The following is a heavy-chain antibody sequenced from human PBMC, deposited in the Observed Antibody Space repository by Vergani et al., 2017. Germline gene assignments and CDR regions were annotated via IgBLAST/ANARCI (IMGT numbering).Heavy chain of an antibody. CDR2: IYYSGST. D-gene: IGHD3-22*01. CDR1: GGTISSGDYY. Sequence: QVQLQESGPGLVKPSETLSLTCTVSGGTISSGDYYWSWIRQPPGKGLEWIGYIYYSGSTYYNPSLKSRVTISVDTSKNLFSLKLSSVTAADTAVYYCARESNYYDSSGYYHKYFQHWGQGTLVTVSS. V-gene: IGHV4-30-4*01. J-gene: IGHJ1*01. CDR3: ARESNYYDSSGYYHKYFQH.